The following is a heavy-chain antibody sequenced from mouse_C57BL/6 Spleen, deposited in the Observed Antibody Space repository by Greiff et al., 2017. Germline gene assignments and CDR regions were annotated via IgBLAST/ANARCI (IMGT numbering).Heavy chain of an antibody. J-gene: IGHJ2*01. CDR1: GFTFSSYG. D-gene: IGHD2-10*02. CDR2: ISSGRSYT. CDR3: AREYRNYYFDY. Sequence: EVQVVESGGVLVKPGGSLKLSCAASGFTFSSYGMSWVRQTPDKGLAWVATISSGRSYTYYPDSVKGRFTISRDNAKNTRYLHMSSLKSEDTAMYYCAREYRNYYFDYWGQSTTLTVSS. V-gene: IGHV5-6*01.